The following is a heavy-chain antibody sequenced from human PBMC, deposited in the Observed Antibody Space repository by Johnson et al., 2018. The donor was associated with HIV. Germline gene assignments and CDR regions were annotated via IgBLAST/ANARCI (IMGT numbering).Heavy chain of an antibody. CDR1: GFTVSSNY. V-gene: IGHV3-66*02. Sequence: MLLVESGGGLVQPGGSLRLSCAASGFTVSSNYMSWVRQAPGKGLEWVSVVYRGGSTYYADSVKGRFTVSRDNSKNTLYLQMNSLRVEDTAIYYCARGGTESVGYHPAAHFLW. CDR3: ARGGTESVGYHPAAHFL. D-gene: IGHD1-7*01. CDR2: VYRGGST. J-gene: IGHJ2*01.